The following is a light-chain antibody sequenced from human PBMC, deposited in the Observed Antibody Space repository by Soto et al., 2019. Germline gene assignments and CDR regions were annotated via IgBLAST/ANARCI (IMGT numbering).Light chain of an antibody. V-gene: IGKV3-15*01. J-gene: IGKJ1*01. Sequence: EIVMTQSPASLSVSPGERVTRSCRASQSVGSNLAWYQQKPGQAPRFLIYGASTRATGVPARFSGSGSGTEFSLTISSLQSEDFAVYHCQQYNHWPTCTFGQGTKVEIK. CDR3: QQYNHWPTCT. CDR1: QSVGSN. CDR2: GAS.